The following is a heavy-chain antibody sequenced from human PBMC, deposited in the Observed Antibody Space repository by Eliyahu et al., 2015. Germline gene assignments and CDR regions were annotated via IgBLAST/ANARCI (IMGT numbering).Heavy chain of an antibody. J-gene: IGHJ6*03. CDR1: GGSFXGYY. Sequence: QVQLQQWGAGLLKPSETLSLTCAVYGGSFXGYYWSWIRQPPGKGLEWIGGINDSGSTNYNPSLKSRVTISIDTSKFSLKLSSVTAADTAVYYCARDEGRYYYYMDVWGTGTTVTVSS. CDR2: INDSGST. CDR3: ARDEGRYYYYMDV. V-gene: IGHV4-34*01.